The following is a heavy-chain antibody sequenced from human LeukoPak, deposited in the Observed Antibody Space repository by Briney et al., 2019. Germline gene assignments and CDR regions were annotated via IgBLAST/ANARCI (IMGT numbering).Heavy chain of an antibody. Sequence: SETLSLTCAVSGGSISSGGYYWNWIRQPPGKRLEWIGYIYYSGSTNYNPSLKSRVTISVDTSKNQFSLKLNSVTAADTAVYYCARGYSYGEDYWGQGTLVTVSS. CDR1: GGSISSGGYY. CDR3: ARGYSYGEDY. D-gene: IGHD5-18*01. CDR2: IYYSGST. J-gene: IGHJ4*02. V-gene: IGHV4-61*08.